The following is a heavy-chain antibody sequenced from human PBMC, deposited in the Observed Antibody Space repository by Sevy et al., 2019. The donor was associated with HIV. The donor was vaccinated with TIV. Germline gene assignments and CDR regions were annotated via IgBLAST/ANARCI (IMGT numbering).Heavy chain of an antibody. CDR1: GFTFSSYW. V-gene: IGHV3-7*01. CDR3: AGDRSGYDPYYYYYMDV. CDR2: IKQDGSEK. D-gene: IGHD5-12*01. Sequence: GGSLRLSCAASGFTFSSYWMSWVRQAPGKGLEWVANIKQDGSEKYYVDSVKGRFTSSRDNAKNSLYLQMNSLRAEDTAVYYCAGDRSGYDPYYYYYMDVWGKGTTVTVSS. J-gene: IGHJ6*03.